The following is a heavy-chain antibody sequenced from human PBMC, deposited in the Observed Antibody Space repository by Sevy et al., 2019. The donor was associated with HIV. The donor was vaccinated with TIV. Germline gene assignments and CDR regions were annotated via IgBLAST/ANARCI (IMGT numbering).Heavy chain of an antibody. J-gene: IGHJ3*02. V-gene: IGHV3-15*01. CDR2: IKSNTDGGTT. CDR3: TTETGISDYDFWSGRADTVDN. Sequence: GGSLRLSCAASGFTFSNAWMSWVRQAPGKGLEWVGRIKSNTDGGTTDYAAPVKGRFTISTDESKNTLYLQMNSLKTEDTAVYYCTTETGISDYDFWSGRADTVDNWGQGTMVTVSS. CDR1: GFTFSNAW. D-gene: IGHD3-3*01.